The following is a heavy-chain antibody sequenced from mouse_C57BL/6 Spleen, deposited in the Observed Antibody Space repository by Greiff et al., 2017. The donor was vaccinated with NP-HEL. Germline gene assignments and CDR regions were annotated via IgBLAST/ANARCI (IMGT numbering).Heavy chain of an antibody. J-gene: IGHJ1*03. Sequence: EVQLVESGGGLVQPKGSLKLSCAASGFSFNTYAMNWVRQAPGKGLEWVARIRSKSNNYATYYADSVKDRFTISRDDSESMLYLQMNNLKTEETAMYYCVRQNYGSIYWYLDVWGKGTTVTVSS. CDR2: IRSKSNNYAT. CDR3: VRQNYGSIYWYLDV. V-gene: IGHV10-1*01. CDR1: GFSFNTYA. D-gene: IGHD1-1*01.